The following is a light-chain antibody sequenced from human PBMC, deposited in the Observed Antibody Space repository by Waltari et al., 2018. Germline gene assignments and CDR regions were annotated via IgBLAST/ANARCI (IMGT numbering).Light chain of an antibody. CDR1: QSIHRW. V-gene: IGKV1-5*03. Sequence: DIQMTQSPSTLSAFVGERVTITCRASQSIHRWVAWYQQKPGQVPKFLIYRGSTLQTGVPSRFSGSGSGTEFNLTISSLQPDDSATYHCQQYDTYPLTFGGGTKVEIK. CDR3: QQYDTYPLT. CDR2: RGS. J-gene: IGKJ4*01.